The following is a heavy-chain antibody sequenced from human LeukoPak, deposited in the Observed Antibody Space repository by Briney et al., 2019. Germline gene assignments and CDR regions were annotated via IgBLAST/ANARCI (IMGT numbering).Heavy chain of an antibody. CDR1: GFIFSDYS. J-gene: IGHJ1*01. CDR2: INGNSITR. Sequence: PGGSLRLSCAASGFIFSDYSMNWVRQAPGKGLEWVSHINGNSITRYYADSVKGRFTISRDNVKNSLYLQMNSLRAEDTAVYYCAQQVGYCSSCSCYFTYWGQGTLVTVSS. V-gene: IGHV3-48*01. D-gene: IGHD2-2*01. CDR3: AQQVGYCSSCSCYFTY.